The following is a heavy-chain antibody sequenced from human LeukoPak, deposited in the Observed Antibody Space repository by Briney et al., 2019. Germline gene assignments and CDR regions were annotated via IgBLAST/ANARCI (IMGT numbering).Heavy chain of an antibody. D-gene: IGHD6-13*01. J-gene: IGHJ6*02. Sequence: PGGSLRLSCAASGFTFDDYAMHWVRQAPGKGLEWVSGISWNSGSIGYADSVKGRFTISRDNAKNSLYLQMNSLRAEDTAVYYCARVGYSSSWFPVYYYYYGMDVWGQGTTVTVSS. CDR2: ISWNSGSI. CDR1: GFTFDDYA. CDR3: ARVGYSSSWFPVYYYYYGMDV. V-gene: IGHV3-9*01.